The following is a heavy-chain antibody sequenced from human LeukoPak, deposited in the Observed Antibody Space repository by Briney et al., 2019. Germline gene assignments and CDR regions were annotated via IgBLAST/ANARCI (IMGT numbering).Heavy chain of an antibody. CDR1: GGSISSYY. CDR3: ARDTQQDFWSGYYTWFDP. D-gene: IGHD3-3*01. V-gene: IGHV4-4*07. Sequence: SETLSLTCTVSGGSISSYYWSWIRQPAGKGLEWIGRIYTSGSTNYNPSLKSRVTMSVDTSKNQFSLKLSSVTAADTAVYYCARDTQQDFWSGYYTWFDPCGQGTLVTVSS. J-gene: IGHJ5*02. CDR2: IYTSGST.